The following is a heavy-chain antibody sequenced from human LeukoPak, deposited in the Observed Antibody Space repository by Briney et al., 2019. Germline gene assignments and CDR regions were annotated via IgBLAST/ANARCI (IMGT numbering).Heavy chain of an antibody. CDR2: IKQDGSEK. CDR1: GFTFSSYW. Sequence: QPGGSLRLSCAASGFTFSSYWMSWVCQAPGKGLEWVANIKQDGSEKYYVDSVKGRFTISRDNAKNSLYLQMNSLRAEDTAVYYCARTLYYYDSSGYGGIGYWGQGTLVTVSS. V-gene: IGHV3-7*01. CDR3: ARTLYYYDSSGYGGIGY. D-gene: IGHD3-22*01. J-gene: IGHJ4*02.